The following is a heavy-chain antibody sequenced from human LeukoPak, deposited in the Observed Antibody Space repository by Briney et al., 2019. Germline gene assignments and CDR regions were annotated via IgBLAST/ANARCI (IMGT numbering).Heavy chain of an antibody. D-gene: IGHD2-15*01. CDR1: GGSIRYCY. V-gene: IGHV4-59*01. Sequence: PSETLSLTCTVSGGSIRYCYWGWIRQSPGKGLEWIGYIYYNGSTNYNPSLKSRVTISVDMSKNQFSLKMSSVTAADTAVYYCARKGGLFDYWGQGRLVTVSS. J-gene: IGHJ4*02. CDR2: IYYNGST. CDR3: ARKGGLFDY.